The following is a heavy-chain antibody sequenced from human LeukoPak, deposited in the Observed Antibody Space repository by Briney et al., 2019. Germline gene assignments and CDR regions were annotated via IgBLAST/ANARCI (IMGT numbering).Heavy chain of an antibody. CDR2: INPNSGGT. J-gene: IGHJ4*02. CDR1: GYTFTGYY. D-gene: IGHD6-25*01. CDR3: ARVNTADYSGDFDY. Sequence: ASVNVSCKASGYTFTGYYMHWVRQAPGQGLEWMGWINPNSGGTNYAQKFQGRVTITADESTSTAYMELSSLRSEDTAVYYCARVNTADYSGDFDYWGQGTLVTVSS. V-gene: IGHV1-2*02.